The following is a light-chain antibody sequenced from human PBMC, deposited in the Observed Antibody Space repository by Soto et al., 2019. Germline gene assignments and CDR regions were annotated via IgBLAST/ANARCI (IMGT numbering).Light chain of an antibody. CDR1: TGAVTSGHY. CDR3: LLQYSEIRV. J-gene: IGLJ3*02. Sequence: QTVVTQEPSLTVSPGGTVTLTCGSSTGAVTSGHYPYWFQQRPGQAPKTLIYDANNKYPWTPARFSGSLFGGKATLTLSGAQPEDEAEYYCLLQYSEIRVFGGGTTLTVL. CDR2: DAN. V-gene: IGLV7-46*01.